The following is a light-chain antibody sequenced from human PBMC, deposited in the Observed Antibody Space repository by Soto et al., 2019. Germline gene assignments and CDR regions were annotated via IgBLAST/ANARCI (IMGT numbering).Light chain of an antibody. CDR2: SAS. J-gene: IGKJ1*01. CDR1: KDISTS. Sequence: QVPPSPSSVSASVGDSVTITGQTSKDISTSVAWYQQKPGKAPNLLIYSASALHRGVPSRFSGSGSGADFTLTVSSLQPEESATDYCQQADSFPWTVGQGTKVEIK. CDR3: QQADSFPWT. V-gene: IGKV1D-12*01.